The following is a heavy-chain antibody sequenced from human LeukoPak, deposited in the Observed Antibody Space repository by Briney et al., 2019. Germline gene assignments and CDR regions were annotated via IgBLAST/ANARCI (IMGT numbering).Heavy chain of an antibody. CDR1: GFTFSSYA. Sequence: GGSLRLSCAASGFTFSSYAMSRVRQAPGEGLEWVSTISGSGGYTYYADSVKGRFTISRDNSKNTLYLQMNSLRAEDTAVYYCAKGTMVRGRAYYYFDYWGQGTLVTVSS. V-gene: IGHV3-23*01. J-gene: IGHJ4*02. CDR2: ISGSGGYT. D-gene: IGHD3-10*01. CDR3: AKGTMVRGRAYYYFDY.